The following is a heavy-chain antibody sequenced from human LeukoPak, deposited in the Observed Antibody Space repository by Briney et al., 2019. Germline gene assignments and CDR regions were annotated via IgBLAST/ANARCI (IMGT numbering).Heavy chain of an antibody. CDR1: GFTFSSYA. J-gene: IGHJ4*02. CDR2: ISGSGGST. D-gene: IGHD3-3*01. CDR3: AKGDWSGTYYFDY. V-gene: IGHV3-23*01. Sequence: GGSLRLSCAASGFTFSSYAVSWVRQAPGKGLEWVSAISGSGGSTYYADSVKGRFTISRDNSKNTLYLQMNSLRAEDTAVYYCAKGDWSGTYYFDYWGQGTLVTVSS.